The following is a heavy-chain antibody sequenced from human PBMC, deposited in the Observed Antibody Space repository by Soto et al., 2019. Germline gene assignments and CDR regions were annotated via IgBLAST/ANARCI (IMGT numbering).Heavy chain of an antibody. D-gene: IGHD3-9*01. Sequence: SVKVSCKASGFTFTSSAVQWVRQARGQRLEWIGWIVVGSGNTNYAQKFQERVTITRDMSTSTAYMELSSLRSEDTAVYYCAAPALLRYFDWSYYYYYGMDVWGQGTTVTSP. CDR2: IVVGSGNT. CDR3: AAPALLRYFDWSYYYYYGMDV. V-gene: IGHV1-58*01. J-gene: IGHJ6*02. CDR1: GFTFTSSA.